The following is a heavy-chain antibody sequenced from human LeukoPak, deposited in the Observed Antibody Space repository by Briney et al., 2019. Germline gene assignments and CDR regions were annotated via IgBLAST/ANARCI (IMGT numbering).Heavy chain of an antibody. CDR1: GGSVSSGSYY. Sequence: SETLSLTCTVSGGSVSSGSYYWSWIRQPPGKGLEWIGYIYYSGSTNYNPSLKSRVTISVDTSKNQFSLKLSSVTAADTAVYYCARLVVAAIVYYFDYWGQGTLVTVSS. CDR3: ARLVVAAIVYYFDY. CDR2: IYYSGST. J-gene: IGHJ4*02. D-gene: IGHD2-15*01. V-gene: IGHV4-61*01.